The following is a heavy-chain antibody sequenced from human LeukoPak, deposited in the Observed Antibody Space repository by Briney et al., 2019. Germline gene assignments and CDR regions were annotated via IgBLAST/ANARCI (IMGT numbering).Heavy chain of an antibody. CDR1: GFTFSNYG. V-gene: IGHV3-30*02. D-gene: IGHD4-17*01. CDR3: AKVFTTVTRGDY. J-gene: IGHJ4*02. Sequence: GGSLRLSCAASGFTFSNYGMHWVRQAPGKGLEWVAYIPYDGSNKYYADSVKGRFTISRDNSKNTLYLQMNSLRAEDTAVYYCAKVFTTVTRGDYWGQGTLVTVSS. CDR2: IPYDGSNK.